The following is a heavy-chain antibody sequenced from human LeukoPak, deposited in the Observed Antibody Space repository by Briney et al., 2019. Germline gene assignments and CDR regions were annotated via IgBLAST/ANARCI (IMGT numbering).Heavy chain of an antibody. J-gene: IGHJ5*02. CDR1: GFTFSSYA. CDR3: AKDARTGVVNLGDNWFDP. CDR2: ISDSGGST. V-gene: IGHV3-23*01. D-gene: IGHD3-16*01. Sequence: SGGSLRLSCAASGFTFSSYAMSWVRQAPGKGLDWVSGISDSGGSTYYADSVKGRFTISRDNSKNTLYLQMNSLRAEDTAVYYCAKDARTGVVNLGDNWFDPWGRGTLVTVSS.